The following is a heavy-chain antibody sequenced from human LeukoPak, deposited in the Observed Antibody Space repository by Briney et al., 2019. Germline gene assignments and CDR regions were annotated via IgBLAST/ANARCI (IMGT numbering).Heavy chain of an antibody. CDR2: IYHSGST. Sequence: SETLSLTCTVSGYSISSGYYWGWIRQPPGKGLEWIGSIYHSGSTYYNPSLKSRVTISVDTSKNQFSLKLSSVTAADTAVYYCARDQPHYDYIWGSYRYSVSSGANDYWGQGTLVTVSS. CDR3: ARDQPHYDYIWGSYRYSVSSGANDY. V-gene: IGHV4-38-2*02. CDR1: GYSISSGYY. J-gene: IGHJ4*02. D-gene: IGHD3-16*02.